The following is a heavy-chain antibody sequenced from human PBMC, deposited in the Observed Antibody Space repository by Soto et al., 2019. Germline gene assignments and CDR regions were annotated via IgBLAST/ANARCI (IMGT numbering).Heavy chain of an antibody. CDR2: IWYDGSNT. CDR1: GFIFSSFG. D-gene: IGHD7-27*01. CDR3: VRDLLGSGGHFDY. Sequence: GGSLRLSCAASGFIFSSFGMHWVRQAPGKGLEWVAHIWYDGSNTYYADSVKGRFTISRDNSRDTLYLQMNSLRAEDTAVYHCVRDLLGSGGHFDYWGQGTPVTVSS. J-gene: IGHJ4*02. V-gene: IGHV3-33*01.